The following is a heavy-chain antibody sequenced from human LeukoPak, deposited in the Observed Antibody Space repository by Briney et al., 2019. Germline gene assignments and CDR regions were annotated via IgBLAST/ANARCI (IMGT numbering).Heavy chain of an antibody. Sequence: ASVKVSCKASGYTFTGYYMHWVRQAPGQGLEWMGWINPNSGGTNYAQKFQGRVTMTRDTSISTAYMELSSLRSDDTAVYYCARTFVVVTANDAFDTWGQGTMVTVSS. D-gene: IGHD2-21*02. CDR2: INPNSGGT. CDR1: GYTFTGYY. J-gene: IGHJ3*02. V-gene: IGHV1-2*02. CDR3: ARTFVVVTANDAFDT.